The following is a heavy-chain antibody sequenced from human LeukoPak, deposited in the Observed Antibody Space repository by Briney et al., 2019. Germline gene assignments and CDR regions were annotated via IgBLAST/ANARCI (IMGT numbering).Heavy chain of an antibody. Sequence: SVKVSCKASGGTFSSYAISWVRQAPGQGLEWMGRIIPILGIANYAQKFQGRVTITADKSTNTAYMELSSLRSEDTAVYYCARVSVDYGDYIDYWGQGTLVTVSS. CDR2: IIPILGIA. CDR3: ARVSVDYGDYIDY. D-gene: IGHD4-17*01. CDR1: GGTFSSYA. J-gene: IGHJ4*02. V-gene: IGHV1-69*04.